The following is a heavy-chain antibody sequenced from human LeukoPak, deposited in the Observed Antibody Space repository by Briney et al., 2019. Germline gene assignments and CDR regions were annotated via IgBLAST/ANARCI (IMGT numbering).Heavy chain of an antibody. D-gene: IGHD3-10*01. CDR3: ASFRGSGVSKIDP. CDR1: GGSISSSNW. V-gene: IGHV4-4*02. Sequence: SGTLSLTCAVSGGSISSSNWWRWGRQPPGKGLEWIWEIYHSGSTNYNPSLKRRVTISVDKSKNQFSLKLSSVTAADTAVYYCASFRGSGVSKIDPWGQGTLVTVSS. J-gene: IGHJ5*02. CDR2: IYHSGST.